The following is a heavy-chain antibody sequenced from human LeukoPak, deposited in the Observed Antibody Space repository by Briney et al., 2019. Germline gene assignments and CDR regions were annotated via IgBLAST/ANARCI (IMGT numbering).Heavy chain of an antibody. D-gene: IGHD3-22*01. CDR3: ARGLGTMIQ. Sequence: SQTLSLTCTVSGGSISSGDFYWSWIRQHPGKGLEWIGYIYYSGTTHYSPSLKSRVTISLDTSKNQFSLKLSSVTAADTAVYYCARGLGTMIQWGQGTLVTVSS. CDR1: GGSISSGDFY. V-gene: IGHV4-31*03. J-gene: IGHJ4*02. CDR2: IYYSGTT.